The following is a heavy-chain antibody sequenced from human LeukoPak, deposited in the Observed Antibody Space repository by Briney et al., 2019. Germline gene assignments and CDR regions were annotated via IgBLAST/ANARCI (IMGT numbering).Heavy chain of an antibody. CDR2: IYHSGST. V-gene: IGHV4-39*07. CDR1: GGSISSTSYY. CDR3: ARVDVVREAEPFFDY. J-gene: IGHJ4*02. D-gene: IGHD3-10*01. Sequence: PSETQSLTCTVSGGSISSTSYYWGWIRQPPGKGLEWIGSIYHSGSTYYNPSLKSRVTISVDTSKNQFSLKLSSVTAADTAVYYCARVDVVREAEPFFDYWGQGTLVTVSS.